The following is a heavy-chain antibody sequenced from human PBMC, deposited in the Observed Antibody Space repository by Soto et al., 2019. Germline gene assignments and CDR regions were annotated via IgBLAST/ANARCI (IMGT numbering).Heavy chain of an antibody. CDR1: GFTFSSYG. J-gene: IGHJ4*02. CDR3: AREGSGSGWYDLGY. Sequence: QVQLVESGGGVVQPGRSLRLSCAASGFTFSSYGMHWVRQAPGKGLEWVAVIWYDGSNKYYADSVKGRFTISRDNSKNTLYLQMNSLRAEDTAVYYCAREGSGSGWYDLGYWGQGTLVTVSS. V-gene: IGHV3-33*01. CDR2: IWYDGSNK. D-gene: IGHD6-19*01.